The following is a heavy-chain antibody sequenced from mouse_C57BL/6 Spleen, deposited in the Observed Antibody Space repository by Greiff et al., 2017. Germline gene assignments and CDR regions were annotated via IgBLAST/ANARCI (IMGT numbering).Heavy chain of an antibody. J-gene: IGHJ1*03. CDR2: IHPNSGST. V-gene: IGHV1-64*01. CDR1: GYTFTSYW. CDR3: ARGYGSSYDWYFDV. Sequence: QVQLQQPGAELVKPGASVKLSCKASGYTFTSYWMHWVKQRPGQGLEWIGMIHPNSGSTNYNEQFKCKATLTVGKSSSTAYMQLSSLTSGDSAVYYCARGYGSSYDWYFDVWGTGTTVTVSS. D-gene: IGHD1-1*01.